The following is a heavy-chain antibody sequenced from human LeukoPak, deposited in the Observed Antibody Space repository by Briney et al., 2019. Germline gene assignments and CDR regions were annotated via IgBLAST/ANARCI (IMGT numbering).Heavy chain of an antibody. CDR3: ARSCRSRPHYDILTRDRERYYYMDV. J-gene: IGHJ6*03. Sequence: GASVKVSCKASGYTFTGYYIHWVRQAPGQGLEWMGWINPNSGGTNYAQKFQGRVTMTRDTSISTAYMELSRLRSDDTAVYYCARSCRSRPHYDILTRDRERYYYMDVWGKGTTVTISS. D-gene: IGHD3-9*01. CDR2: INPNSGGT. V-gene: IGHV1-2*02. CDR1: GYTFTGYY.